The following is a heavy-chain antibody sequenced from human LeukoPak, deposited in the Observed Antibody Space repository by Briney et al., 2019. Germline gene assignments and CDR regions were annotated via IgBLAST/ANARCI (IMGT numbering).Heavy chain of an antibody. J-gene: IGHJ6*03. CDR1: GYTFTSYA. CDR2: MNPNSGNT. D-gene: IGHD4-17*01. V-gene: IGHV1-8*03. CDR3: ARSATVTNYYYYYMDV. Sequence: SVKVSCKASGYTFTSYAINWVRQATGQGLEWMGWMNPNSGNTGYAQKFQGRVTITRNTSISTAYMELSSLRSEDTAVYCSARSATVTNYYYYYMDVWGKGTTVTVSS.